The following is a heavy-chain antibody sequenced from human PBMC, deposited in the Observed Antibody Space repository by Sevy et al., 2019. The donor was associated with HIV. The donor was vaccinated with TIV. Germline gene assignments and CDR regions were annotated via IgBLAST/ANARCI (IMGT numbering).Heavy chain of an antibody. D-gene: IGHD3-16*01. CDR1: GYTFTSFG. Sequence: ASVKVSCKASGYTFTSFGITWVRQAPGQGLEWMGWISAYNGNTNYAQKVQGRVTMTTDTSTRTAYMELRSLRSDDTAIYYCARGVGGKNWFDPWGQGTLVTVSS. V-gene: IGHV1-18*04. J-gene: IGHJ5*02. CDR3: ARGVGGKNWFDP. CDR2: ISAYNGNT.